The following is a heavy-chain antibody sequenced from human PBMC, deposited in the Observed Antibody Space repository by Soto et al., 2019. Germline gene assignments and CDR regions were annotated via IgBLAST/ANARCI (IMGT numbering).Heavy chain of an antibody. D-gene: IGHD6-6*01. J-gene: IGHJ4*02. V-gene: IGHV4-34*01. Sequence: SETLSLTCAVYGGSFSGYYWSWIRQPPGKGLEWIGEINHSGSTNYNPSLKSRVTISVDTSKNQFSLKLSSVTAADTAVYYCARVDSSSSGPQFYYWGQGTLVTVSS. CDR2: INHSGST. CDR1: GGSFSGYY. CDR3: ARVDSSSSGPQFYY.